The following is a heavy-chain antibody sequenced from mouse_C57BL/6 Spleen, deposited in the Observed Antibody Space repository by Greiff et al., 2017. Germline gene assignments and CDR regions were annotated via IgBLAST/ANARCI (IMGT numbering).Heavy chain of an antibody. CDR2: INPSNGGT. CDR1: GYTFTSYW. CDR3: ARNYYGSSFLWYFDV. D-gene: IGHD1-1*01. J-gene: IGHJ1*03. V-gene: IGHV1-53*01. Sequence: QVQLQQSGTELVKPGASVKLSCKASGYTFTSYWMHWVKQRPGQGLEWIGNINPSNGGTNYNEKFKSKATLTVDKSSSTAYMQLSSLTSEDSAVYYCARNYYGSSFLWYFDVWGTGTTGNVSS.